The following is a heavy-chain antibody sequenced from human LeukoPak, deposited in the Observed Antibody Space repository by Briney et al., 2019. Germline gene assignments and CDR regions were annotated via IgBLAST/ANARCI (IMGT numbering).Heavy chain of an antibody. J-gene: IGHJ6*02. CDR2: ISSSSSYI. Sequence: GGSLRLSCAASGFTFSSYAMSWVRQAPGKGLEWVSSISSSSSYIYYADSVKGRFTISRDNAKNSLYLQMNSLRAEDTAVYYCARDRSGTGYCSGGSCYEYYYYGMDVWGQGTTVTVSS. D-gene: IGHD2-15*01. V-gene: IGHV3-21*01. CDR3: ARDRSGTGYCSGGSCYEYYYYGMDV. CDR1: GFTFSSYA.